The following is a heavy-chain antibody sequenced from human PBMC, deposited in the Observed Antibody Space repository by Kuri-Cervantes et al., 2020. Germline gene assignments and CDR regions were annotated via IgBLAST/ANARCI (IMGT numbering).Heavy chain of an antibody. Sequence: ASVKVSCKASGYTFTSYGISWVRQAPGQGLEWMGWISAYNGNTNYAQKFQGRVTITTDESTSTAYMELSSLRSEDTAVYYCARNPPAPQSSGWSEGSPGEYYFDYWGQGTLVTVSS. CDR3: ARNPPAPQSSGWSEGSPGEYYFDY. D-gene: IGHD6-19*01. J-gene: IGHJ4*02. CDR1: GYTFTSYG. CDR2: ISAYNGNT. V-gene: IGHV1-18*01.